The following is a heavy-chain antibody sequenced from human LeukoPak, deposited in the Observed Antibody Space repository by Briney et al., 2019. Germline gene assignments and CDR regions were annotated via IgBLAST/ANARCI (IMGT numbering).Heavy chain of an antibody. CDR1: GGSISSSIYY. D-gene: IGHD6-13*01. V-gene: IGHV4-39*01. CDR3: ARHNIAAAVDY. J-gene: IGHJ4*02. Sequence: PSETLSLTCTVSGGSISSSIYYWGWIRQPPGKGLEWIGNMYYSGSTYYNPSLKSRVTISLDTSKNQFSLKLTSVTAADTAVYYCARHNIAAAVDYWGQGTLVTVSS. CDR2: MYYSGST.